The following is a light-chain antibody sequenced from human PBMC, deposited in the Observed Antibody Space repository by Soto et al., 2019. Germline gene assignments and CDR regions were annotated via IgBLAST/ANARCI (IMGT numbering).Light chain of an antibody. CDR2: EVS. V-gene: IGLV2-14*01. CDR3: SSYTTNSHMI. Sequence: QSVLTQPASVSGSPGQSITISCTGTNSDIGGYNYVSWYQQHPGKAPKLMIYEVSTRPSGVSYRFSGSKSGNTASLTISGLQAEDEADYYCSSYTTNSHMIFGGGTKLTVL. J-gene: IGLJ2*01. CDR1: NSDIGGYNY.